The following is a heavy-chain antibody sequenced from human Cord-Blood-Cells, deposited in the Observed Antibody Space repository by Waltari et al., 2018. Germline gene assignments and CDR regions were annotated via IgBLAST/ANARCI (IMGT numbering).Heavy chain of an antibody. Sequence: QVQLQQWGAGLLKPSETLSLTCAVYGGSFSGYYWIWIRQPPGKGLEWIGEINHRGSTNYNPSLKSRVTISVDTSKNQFSLKLSSVTAADTAVYYCARDYYYGSGSYSRFDPWGQGTLVTVSS. CDR1: GGSFSGYY. CDR3: ARDYYYGSGSYSRFDP. CDR2: INHRGST. J-gene: IGHJ5*02. V-gene: IGHV4-34*01. D-gene: IGHD3-10*01.